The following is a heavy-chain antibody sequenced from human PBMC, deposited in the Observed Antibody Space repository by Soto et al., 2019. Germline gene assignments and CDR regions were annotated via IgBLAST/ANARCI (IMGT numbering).Heavy chain of an antibody. CDR1: GFTFSRYG. CDR3: ARGGYGGNSYDY. J-gene: IGHJ4*02. V-gene: IGHV3-33*01. D-gene: IGHD4-17*01. CDR2: IWYDGSNK. Sequence: QVQLVESGGGVVQPGRSLRLSCAASGFTFSRYGMHWVRQAPGKGLEWVAVIWYDGSNKYYADSVKGRFTISRDNSKNTLYLQMNSLRAEDTAVYYCARGGYGGNSYDYWGQGTLVTVSS.